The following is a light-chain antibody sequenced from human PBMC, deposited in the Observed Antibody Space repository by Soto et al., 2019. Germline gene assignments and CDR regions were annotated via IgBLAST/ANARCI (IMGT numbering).Light chain of an antibody. CDR1: QSISSC. CDR3: QQNYRTPGS. Sequence: DIPKTQSPATLSASVGDRVTITCRPSQSISSCLAWSRQIPGKAPKLLIYDASSFESGVPSRFSGRGCGTDFNPTTSSLQHEDFATYYCQQNYRTPGSFGQGTKVDI. J-gene: IGKJ2*04. V-gene: IGKV1-5*01. CDR2: DAS.